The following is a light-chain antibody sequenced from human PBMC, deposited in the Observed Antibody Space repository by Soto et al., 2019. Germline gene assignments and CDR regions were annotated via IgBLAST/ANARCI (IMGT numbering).Light chain of an antibody. Sequence: QAVVTQEPSLTVSRGGTVTLTCGSSTGAVTSGHYPYWFQQKPGQAPRTLIYDTSNKHSWTPARFSGYLLGGKAALTLSGAQPEDEAEYFFLLSFNGPYVFGGGTKLTVL. CDR2: DTS. J-gene: IGLJ1*01. CDR3: LLSFNGPYV. CDR1: TGAVTSGHY. V-gene: IGLV7-46*01.